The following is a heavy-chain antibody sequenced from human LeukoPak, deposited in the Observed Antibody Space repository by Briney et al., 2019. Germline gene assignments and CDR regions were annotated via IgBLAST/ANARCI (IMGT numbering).Heavy chain of an antibody. CDR3: AREPNGDYIGAFDM. CDR1: GFTFSAYA. Sequence: PGGSLRLSCTASGFTFSAYAMMWVRQAPGKGPEWVSAIRGGGGSAFYADSVKGRFTISRDNSKYTLFLQMNSLRAEVTAVYYCAREPNGDYIGAFDMWGPGTMVTVSS. J-gene: IGHJ3*02. D-gene: IGHD4-17*01. CDR2: IRGGGGSA. V-gene: IGHV3-23*01.